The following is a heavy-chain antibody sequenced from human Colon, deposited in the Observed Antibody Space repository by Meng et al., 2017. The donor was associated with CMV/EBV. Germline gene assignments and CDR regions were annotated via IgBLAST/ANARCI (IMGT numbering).Heavy chain of an antibody. D-gene: IGHD5-18*01. CDR1: GFTFSCYW. V-gene: IGHV3-74*01. J-gene: IGHJ4*03. CDR2: IISDGSGA. Sequence: SCATFGFTFSCYWMHWGRQAPGKGLGWVSRIISDGSGADYADSVKGRFTISKDNAKNTLYLQMDSLRAEDTAVYYCARAAMVTGNDYWGQGALVTVSS. CDR3: ARAAMVTGNDY.